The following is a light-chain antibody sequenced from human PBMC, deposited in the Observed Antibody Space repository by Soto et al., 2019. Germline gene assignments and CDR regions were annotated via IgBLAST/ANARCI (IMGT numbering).Light chain of an antibody. CDR3: QQYYDWPLVT. CDR1: ESISTN. Sequence: TQSPATLSVSPGERVTFSCRASESISTNLAWYQQKPGQAPRLLIYGASTRDTHIPDRFSGAGSETEFTISVSSLQSEDFAIYYCQQYYDWPLVTFGGGTRVEI. CDR2: GAS. J-gene: IGKJ4*01. V-gene: IGKV3-15*01.